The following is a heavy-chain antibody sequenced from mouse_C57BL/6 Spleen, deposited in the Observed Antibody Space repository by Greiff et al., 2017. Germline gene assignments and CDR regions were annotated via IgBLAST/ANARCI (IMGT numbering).Heavy chain of an antibody. V-gene: IGHV1-26*01. J-gene: IGHJ4*01. CDR2: INPNNGGT. CDR3: ARLGGYYVSYAMDY. Sequence: VQLQQSGPELVKPGASVKISCKASGYTFTDYYMNWVKQSHGKSLEWIGDINPNNGGTSYNQKFKGKATLTVDKSSSTAYMELRSLTSEDSAVYYCARLGGYYVSYAMDYWGQGTSVTVSS. CDR1: GYTFTDYY. D-gene: IGHD2-3*01.